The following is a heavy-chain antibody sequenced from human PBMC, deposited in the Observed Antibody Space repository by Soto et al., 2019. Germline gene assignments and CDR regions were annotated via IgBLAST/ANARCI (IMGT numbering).Heavy chain of an antibody. CDR2: IYDTGTT. J-gene: IGHJ4*02. CDR3: ARTDTSLLSIDS. Sequence: PXASLWRTGAVCGGCRSRSKWWSGFRQPPGKGLEWIGEIYDTGTTNYNPSLKSRVIISVDKSKNQVSLRLSSVTAADTPTYYPARTDTSLLSIDSCGRRALVTGSS. D-gene: IGHD2-2*01. CDR1: GGCRSRSKW. V-gene: IGHV4-4*02.